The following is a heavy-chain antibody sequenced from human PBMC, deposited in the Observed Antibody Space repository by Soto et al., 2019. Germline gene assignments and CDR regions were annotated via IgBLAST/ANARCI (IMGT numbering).Heavy chain of an antibody. D-gene: IGHD3-10*01. Sequence: QGQLHESGGGVVQPGRSLRLSCAASGLTFSTSAMHWVRQAPGKGLEWVAMISHDGSHEYYGDSVKGRFSVSRDNSHNILHRQLNSLGIEDTAVYFCARNTGRRSVRGWLDPWGQGTLVTVSS. CDR2: ISHDGSHE. J-gene: IGHJ5*02. V-gene: IGHV3-30-3*01. CDR1: GLTFSTSA. CDR3: ARNTGRRSVRGWLDP.